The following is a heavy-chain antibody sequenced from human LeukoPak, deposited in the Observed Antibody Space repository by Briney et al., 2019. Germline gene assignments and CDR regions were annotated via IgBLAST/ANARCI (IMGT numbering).Heavy chain of an antibody. V-gene: IGHV1-46*01. D-gene: IGHD2-2*01. Sequence: RASVKVSCKASGYTFTSYYMHRVRQAPGQGLEWMGIINPSGGSTSYAQKFQGRVTMTRDTSTSTVYMELSSLRSEDTAVYYCAREGCSSTSCYFSLRLRDWGQGTLVTVSS. CDR3: AREGCSSTSCYFSLRLRD. J-gene: IGHJ4*02. CDR2: INPSGGST. CDR1: GYTFTSYY.